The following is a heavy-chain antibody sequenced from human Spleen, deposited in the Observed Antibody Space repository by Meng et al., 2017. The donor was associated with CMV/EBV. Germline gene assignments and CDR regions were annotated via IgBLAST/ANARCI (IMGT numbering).Heavy chain of an antibody. D-gene: IGHD6-19*01. CDR3: AKTQYSSGWHEAGY. V-gene: IGHV3-7*03. CDR1: GFTFRSYW. Sequence: GESLKISCAASGFTFRSYWMTWVRQAPGKGLEWVANINQDGTEKNHVDSVKGRFTISRDNSKNTLYLQMNSLRAEDTAVYYCAKTQYSSGWHEAGYWGQGTLVTVSS. J-gene: IGHJ4*02. CDR2: INQDGTEK.